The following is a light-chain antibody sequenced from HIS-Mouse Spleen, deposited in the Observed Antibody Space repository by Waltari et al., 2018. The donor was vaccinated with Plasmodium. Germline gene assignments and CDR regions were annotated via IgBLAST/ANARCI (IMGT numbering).Light chain of an antibody. CDR2: AAS. Sequence: AIRMTQSPSSFSASTGDRATITCRASKGISSYLAWYQQKPGKAPKLLIYAASTLQSWVPSRFSGSGSGTDFTLTISCLQSEDFATYYCQQYYSYPLTFGGGTKVEIK. CDR3: QQYYSYPLT. J-gene: IGKJ4*01. V-gene: IGKV1-8*01. CDR1: KGISSY.